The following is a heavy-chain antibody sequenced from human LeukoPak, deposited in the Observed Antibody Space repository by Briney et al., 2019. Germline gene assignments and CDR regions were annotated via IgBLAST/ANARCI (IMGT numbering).Heavy chain of an antibody. CDR3: ARDKGPEEREIVDFSAASSCHCYMGV. D-gene: IGHD2-2*01. CDR1: GRTFNSYA. J-gene: IGHJ6*03. Sequence: SVKDSCKASGRTFNSYAIRWVRPAPGQGLEWTTGISPIFGKTNYAQKFQGRVTITADESTSTAYMGLSSPGSVATAVYSRARDKGPEEREIVDFSAASSCHCYMGVWGNGTLVTVSS. CDR2: ISPIFGKT. V-gene: IGHV1-69*13.